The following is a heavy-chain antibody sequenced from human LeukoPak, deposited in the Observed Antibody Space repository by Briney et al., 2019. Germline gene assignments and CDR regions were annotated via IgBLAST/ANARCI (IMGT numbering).Heavy chain of an antibody. CDR3: ARSFARDSNILTGHYIGDY. CDR1: GYTFTNSG. D-gene: IGHD3-9*01. CDR2: VSAYDGNT. V-gene: IGHV1-18*01. Sequence: ASVKVSCKATGYTFTNSGISWVRQAPGKGLEWTGWVSAYDGNTNYAQKLQGRLTMTTDRSTSTAYMELRSLRSDDTAMYYCARSFARDSNILTGHYIGDYWGQGTLVTVSS. J-gene: IGHJ4*02.